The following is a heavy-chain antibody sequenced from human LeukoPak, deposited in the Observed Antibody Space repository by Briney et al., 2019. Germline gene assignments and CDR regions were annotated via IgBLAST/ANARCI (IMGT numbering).Heavy chain of an antibody. CDR3: ARESGGVATSYYYYYGMDV. CDR1: GDSASSNSAA. Sequence: SQTLSLTCAISGDSASSNSAAWNWIRQSPSRGLEWLGRTYYRSKWYNDYAVSVKSRITINPDTSKNQLSLQLNSVTPEDTAVYYCARESGGVATSYYYYYGMDVWGQGTTVTVSS. V-gene: IGHV6-1*01. CDR2: TYYRSKWYN. D-gene: IGHD5-12*01. J-gene: IGHJ6*02.